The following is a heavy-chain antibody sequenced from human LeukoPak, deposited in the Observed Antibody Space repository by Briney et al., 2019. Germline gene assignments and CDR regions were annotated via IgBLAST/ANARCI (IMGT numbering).Heavy chain of an antibody. D-gene: IGHD1-14*01. CDR2: MNPYSCGA. J-gene: IGHJ4*02. V-gene: IGHV1-8*01. Sequence: ASVKVSCKTSGYIFTDYDMNWVRQATGQGLEWMGWMNPYSCGAGYAQSFQGRVTMTRDASTSAAFMDLSSLTSEDAGVFYCARCHRHQLPKSYYWVGGTLVTV. CDR1: GYIFTDYD. CDR3: ARCHRHQLPKSYY.